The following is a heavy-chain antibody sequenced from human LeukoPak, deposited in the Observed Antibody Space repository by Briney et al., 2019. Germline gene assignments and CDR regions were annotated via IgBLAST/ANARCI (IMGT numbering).Heavy chain of an antibody. Sequence: RPGGSLRLSCAASGFTFDDYGMSWVRQAPGKELEWVSGINWNGGITGYADSVKGRFTISRDNAKNSLYLQMNSLRAEDTALYYCARDFVGYCSGGSCYHLAFDIWGQGTMVTVSS. CDR1: GFTFDDYG. CDR2: INWNGGIT. J-gene: IGHJ3*02. CDR3: ARDFVGYCSGGSCYHLAFDI. V-gene: IGHV3-20*04. D-gene: IGHD2-15*01.